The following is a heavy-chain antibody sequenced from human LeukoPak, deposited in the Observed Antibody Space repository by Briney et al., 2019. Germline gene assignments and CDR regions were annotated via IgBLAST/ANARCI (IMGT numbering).Heavy chain of an antibody. CDR1: GFTFSSYS. D-gene: IGHD2-21*01. V-gene: IGHV3-21*01. Sequence: GGSVRLSCAASGFTFSSYSMNWVRQAPGKGLEWVSSISSSSSYIYYADSVKGRFTISRDNAKNSLYLQMNSLRAEDTAVYYCARDILARDSFDIWGQGTMVTVSS. J-gene: IGHJ3*02. CDR2: ISSSSSYI. CDR3: ARDILARDSFDI.